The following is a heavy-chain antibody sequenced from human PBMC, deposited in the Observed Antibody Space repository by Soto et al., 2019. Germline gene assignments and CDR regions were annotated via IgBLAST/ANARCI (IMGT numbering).Heavy chain of an antibody. Sequence: QVQLQESGPGLVKPSGTLSLTCTVSSGSITSSLWWSWVRQSPGKGLEWIGEVAQSGYIHSISSLKSRLTISLDKSTNRFSLRLTSVTAADTAVYYCARNRYGGYDFDSWGQGSLVTVSS. CDR2: VAQSGYI. J-gene: IGHJ4*02. CDR1: SGSITSSLW. D-gene: IGHD5-12*01. V-gene: IGHV4-4*02. CDR3: ARNRYGGYDFDS.